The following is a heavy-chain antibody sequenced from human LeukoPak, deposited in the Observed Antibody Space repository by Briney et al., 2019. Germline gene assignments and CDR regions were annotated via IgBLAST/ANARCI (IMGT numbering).Heavy chain of an antibody. CDR3: ARGGIAVSTFDY. Sequence: RGGSLRLSCAASGFTVSSNYMSWVRQAPGKGLEWVSVIYSGGSTYYADSVKDRFTISRDNSKNTLYLQMNSLRAEDTAVYYCARGGIAVSTFDYWGQGTLVTVSS. D-gene: IGHD6-19*01. J-gene: IGHJ4*02. V-gene: IGHV3-53*01. CDR2: IYSGGST. CDR1: GFTVSSNY.